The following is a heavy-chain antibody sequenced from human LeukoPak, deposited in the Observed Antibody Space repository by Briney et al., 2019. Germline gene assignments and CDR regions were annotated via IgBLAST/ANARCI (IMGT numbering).Heavy chain of an antibody. Sequence: SETLSLTCTLSGGSTSSGSISPYYWSCLRQPAGKGLDRIRRIYTSGTTNYDPFRERRVTMSVDTYKNRFSLRLRSVTAADTAVYYCARGAPSDYWGQGTLVTVSS. CDR2: IYTSGTT. V-gene: IGHV4-4*07. CDR3: ARGAPSDY. J-gene: IGHJ4*02. CDR1: GGSTSSGSISPYY.